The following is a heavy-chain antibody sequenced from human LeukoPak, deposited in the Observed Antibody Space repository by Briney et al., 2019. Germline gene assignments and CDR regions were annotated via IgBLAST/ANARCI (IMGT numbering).Heavy chain of an antibody. CDR3: ARAGLAAAGPSGAFDI. CDR1: GFTFSSYA. J-gene: IGHJ3*02. V-gene: IGHV3-30-3*01. CDR2: ISYDGSNK. D-gene: IGHD6-13*01. Sequence: GRSLRLSCAASGFTFSSYAMHWVRQAPGKGLEWVAVISYDGSNKYYADSVKGRFTISRDNSKNTLYLQMNSLRAEDTAVYYCARAGLAAAGPSGAFDIWGQGTMVTVSS.